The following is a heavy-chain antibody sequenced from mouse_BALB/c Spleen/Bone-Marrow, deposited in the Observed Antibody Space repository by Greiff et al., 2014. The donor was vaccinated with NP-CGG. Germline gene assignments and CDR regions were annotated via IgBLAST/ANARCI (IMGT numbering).Heavy chain of an antibody. CDR2: KWAGGTT. Sequence: VKLVESGPGLVAPSQSLSITCTVSGFSLTSYGVHWVRQPPGKGLEWLGVKWAGGTTSYNSALMSRLSISRDNSKSQVFLKMNSLQTDDTAIYYCARTGPKDYFDYWGQGTTLTVSS. V-gene: IGHV2-9*02. CDR3: ARTGPKDYFDY. J-gene: IGHJ2*01. CDR1: GFSLTSYG. D-gene: IGHD4-1*01.